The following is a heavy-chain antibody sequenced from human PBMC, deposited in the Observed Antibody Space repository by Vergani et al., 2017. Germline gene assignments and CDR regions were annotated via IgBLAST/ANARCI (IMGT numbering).Heavy chain of an antibody. CDR3: AKGFLEWLPSDYMDV. V-gene: IGHV3-9*01. CDR1: GFTFNSYA. CDR2: ISWNSGSI. J-gene: IGHJ6*03. D-gene: IGHD3-3*01. Sequence: EVQVLESGGGLVQPGGSLRLSCAASGFTFNSYAMSWVRQAPGKGLEWVSGISWNSGSIGYADSVKGRFTISRDNAKNSLYLQMNSLRAEDTALYYCAKGFLEWLPSDYMDVWGKGTTVTVSS.